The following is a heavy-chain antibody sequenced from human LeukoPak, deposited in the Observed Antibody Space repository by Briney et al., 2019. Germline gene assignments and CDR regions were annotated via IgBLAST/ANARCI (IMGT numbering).Heavy chain of an antibody. CDR1: GFTFSDYY. CDR3: ARGGYSSGWTLYFDH. Sequence: GGSLRLSCAASGFTFSDYYMSWIRQAPGKGLEWISYISSSGTTIYYGDSVKGRFTISRDNAKNSLYLQMNSLRAEDTAVYYCARGGYSSGWTLYFDHWGQGTLVTVSS. CDR2: ISSSGTTI. V-gene: IGHV3-11*04. J-gene: IGHJ4*02. D-gene: IGHD6-19*01.